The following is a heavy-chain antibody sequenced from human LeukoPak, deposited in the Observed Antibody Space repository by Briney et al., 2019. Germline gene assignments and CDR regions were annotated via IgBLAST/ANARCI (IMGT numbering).Heavy chain of an antibody. J-gene: IGHJ6*02. CDR2: IYYSGST. D-gene: IGHD5-12*01. Sequence: SETLSLTCTVSGVSISSYYWSWIRQPPGKGLEWIGYIYYSGSTNYNPSLKSRVTISVDTSKNQFSLKLSSVTAADTAVYYCAGGYDELGYYYGMDVWGQGTTVTVSS. V-gene: IGHV4-59*01. CDR3: AGGYDELGYYYGMDV. CDR1: GVSISSYY.